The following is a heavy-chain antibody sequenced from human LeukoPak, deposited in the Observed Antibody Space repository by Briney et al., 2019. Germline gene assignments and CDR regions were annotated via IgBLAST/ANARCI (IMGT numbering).Heavy chain of an antibody. J-gene: IGHJ5*02. D-gene: IGHD2-21*02. V-gene: IGHV1-2*02. CDR2: INPNGGGT. CDR1: GYTFTGYY. CDR3: ARDKYCGGDCFGWFDP. Sequence: ASVKVSCKASGYTFTGYYMHWVRQAPGQGLEWMGWINPNGGGTNYAQKFQGRVTMTRDTSISTAYMELSRLRSDDTAVYYCARDKYCGGDCFGWFDPWGQGTLVTVSS.